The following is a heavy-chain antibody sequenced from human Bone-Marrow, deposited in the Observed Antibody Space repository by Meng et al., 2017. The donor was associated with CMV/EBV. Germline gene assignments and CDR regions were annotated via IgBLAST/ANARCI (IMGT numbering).Heavy chain of an antibody. CDR3: ARDGEYCSGGSCQNYYYYGMDV. CDR2: ISAYNGNT. J-gene: IGHJ6*02. Sequence: ASVKVSCKASGGTFSSYTISWVRQAPGQGLEWMGWISAYNGNTNYAQKLQGRVTMTTDTSTSTAYMELRSLRSDDTAVYYCARDGEYCSGGSCQNYYYYGMDVWGQGTTVTVSS. V-gene: IGHV1-18*01. CDR1: GGTFSSYT. D-gene: IGHD2-15*01.